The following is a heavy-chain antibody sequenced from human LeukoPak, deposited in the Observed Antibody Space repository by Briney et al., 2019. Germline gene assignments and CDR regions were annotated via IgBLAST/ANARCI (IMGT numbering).Heavy chain of an antibody. CDR1: GGSIGTYY. V-gene: IGHV4-4*07. Sequence: SETLSLTCTVSGGSIGTYYWSWIRQPAGKGLEWIGRIHTSGSTDYNPSLKSRVTLSLDTSKSQLSLRLISVTAADTALYYCARGFAASGGFYYFDYWGQGILVTVFS. J-gene: IGHJ4*02. D-gene: IGHD3-3*01. CDR2: IHTSGST. CDR3: ARGFAASGGFYYFDY.